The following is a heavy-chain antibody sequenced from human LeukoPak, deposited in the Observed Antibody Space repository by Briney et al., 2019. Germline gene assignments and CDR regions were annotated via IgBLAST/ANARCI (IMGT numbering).Heavy chain of an antibody. CDR1: GFTFSSYS. CDR3: ARDRYCSGGSCYSGFDY. D-gene: IGHD2-15*01. J-gene: IGHJ4*02. CDR2: ISSSGSTI. V-gene: IGHV3-48*04. Sequence: GGSLRLSCAASGFTFSSYSMNWVRQAPGKGLGWVSSISSSGSTIYYADSVKGRFTISRDNAKNSLYLQMNSLRAEDTAVYYCARDRYCSGGSCYSGFDYWGQGTLVTVSS.